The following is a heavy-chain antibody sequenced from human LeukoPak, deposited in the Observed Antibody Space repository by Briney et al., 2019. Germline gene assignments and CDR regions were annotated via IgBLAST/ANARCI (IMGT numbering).Heavy chain of an antibody. V-gene: IGHV3-15*07. CDR1: GFTFSNAW. CDR2: IKSKTDGGTT. CDR3: TTDATYCSSTSCYEESDY. J-gene: IGHJ4*02. D-gene: IGHD2-2*01. Sequence: GGSLRLSCAASGFTFSNAWMNWVRQAPGKGLEWVGGIKSKTDGGTTDYAAPVKGRFTISRDDSKNTLYLQMNSLKTEDTAVYYCTTDATYCSSTSCYEESDYWGQGTLVTVSS.